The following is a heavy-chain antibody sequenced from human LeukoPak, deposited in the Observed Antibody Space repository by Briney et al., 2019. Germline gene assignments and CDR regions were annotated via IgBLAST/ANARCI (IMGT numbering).Heavy chain of an antibody. V-gene: IGHV3-33*01. D-gene: IGHD6-19*01. CDR3: ARGGWYVFDGFPY. CDR2: IWYDGTNK. J-gene: IGHJ4*02. Sequence: GGSLRLSCAASGFTFSSYGMHWVRQAPGKGLEWVAVIWYDGTNKNYAESVKGRFTISRDNAMNTLYLQVNSLRAEDTAVYYCARGGWYVFDGFPYWGQGTLVTVSS. CDR1: GFTFSSYG.